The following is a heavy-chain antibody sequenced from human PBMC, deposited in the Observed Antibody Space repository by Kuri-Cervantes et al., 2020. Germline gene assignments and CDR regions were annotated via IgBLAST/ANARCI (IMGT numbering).Heavy chain of an antibody. V-gene: IGHV4-30-4*08. CDR1: GGSFSGYY. CDR2: IYYSGST. D-gene: IGHD5-18*01. CDR3: AREAVDTAMAPHYYYGMDV. J-gene: IGHJ6*02. Sequence: SETLSLTCAVYGGSFSGYYWSWIRQPPGKGLEWIGYIYYSGSTYYNPSLKSRVTISVDTSKNQFSLKLSPVTAADTAVYYCAREAVDTAMAPHYYYGMDVWGQGTTVTVSS.